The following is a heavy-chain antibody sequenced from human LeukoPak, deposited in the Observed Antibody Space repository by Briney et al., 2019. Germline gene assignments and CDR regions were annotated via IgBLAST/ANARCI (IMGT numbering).Heavy chain of an antibody. CDR2: SSGDTI. V-gene: IGHV3-69-1*02. J-gene: IGHJ5*01. CDR3: VKDAEGGVWGSTWFDY. D-gene: IGHD3-16*01. CDR1: GFTFSDYY. Sequence: PGGSLRLSCAASGFTFSDYYMTSSGDTIYYADSVKGRFTISRDNAKNSLYLQMNSLRAEDTAFYHCVKDAEGGVWGSTWFDYWGQGTLVTVSS.